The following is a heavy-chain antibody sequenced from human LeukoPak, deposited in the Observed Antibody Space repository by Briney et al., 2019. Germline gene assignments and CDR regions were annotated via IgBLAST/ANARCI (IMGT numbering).Heavy chain of an antibody. J-gene: IGHJ4*02. V-gene: IGHV1-2*02. CDR2: INPNSGGT. CDR1: GYTFTGYY. D-gene: IGHD1-26*01. Sequence: ASVKVSCEASGYTFTGYYIYWVRQTPGQGLEWMGWINPNSGGTDYAQKFQGRVTMTRDTSISTAYMELSRLRSDDTAVYYCARASGSYYDFDYWGQGTLVTVSS. CDR3: ARASGSYYDFDY.